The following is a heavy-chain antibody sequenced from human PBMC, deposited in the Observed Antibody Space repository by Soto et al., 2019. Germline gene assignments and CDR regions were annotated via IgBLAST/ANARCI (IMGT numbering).Heavy chain of an antibody. CDR1: GFTFSSYG. J-gene: IGHJ6*02. V-gene: IGHV3-30*18. Sequence: QVQLVESGGGVVQPGRSLRLSCAASGFTFSSYGMHWVRQAPGKGLEWVAVISYDGSNKYYADSVKGRFTISRDNSKNTLYLQMNSLRAEDTAVYYWAKNVANYGMDVWGQGTTVTVSS. CDR2: ISYDGSNK. D-gene: IGHD5-12*01. CDR3: AKNVANYGMDV.